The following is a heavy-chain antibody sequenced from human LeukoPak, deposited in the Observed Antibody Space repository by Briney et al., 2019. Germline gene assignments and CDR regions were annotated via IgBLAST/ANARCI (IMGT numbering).Heavy chain of an antibody. Sequence: PGGSLRLSCAASAVTFSSYAMHWVRQAPGKGLEWGAVISYDGSNKYYADSVKGRFTISRDNSKNTLYLQMNSLRAEDTAVYYCARARKRIQLWLVDYWGQGTLVTVSS. V-gene: IGHV3-30-3*01. CDR1: AVTFSSYA. J-gene: IGHJ4*02. D-gene: IGHD5-18*01. CDR3: ARARKRIQLWLVDY. CDR2: ISYDGSNK.